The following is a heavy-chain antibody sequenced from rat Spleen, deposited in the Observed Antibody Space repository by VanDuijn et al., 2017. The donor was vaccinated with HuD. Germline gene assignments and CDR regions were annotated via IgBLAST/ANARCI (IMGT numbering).Heavy chain of an antibody. CDR1: GFSLTSNG. CDR2: IWGNGNA. CDR3: ATQHYYDGYYRDY. V-gene: IGHV2S61*01. J-gene: IGHJ2*01. D-gene: IGHD1-12*03. Sequence: QVQLKESGPGLVQPSQTLSLTCTVSGFSLTSNGVSWVRQPPGKGLEWMGVIWGNGNANYNSALKSRLSISRYTSKSQLFLQMNNLQTEDTAMYFCATQHYYDGYYRDYWGQGVMVTVSS.